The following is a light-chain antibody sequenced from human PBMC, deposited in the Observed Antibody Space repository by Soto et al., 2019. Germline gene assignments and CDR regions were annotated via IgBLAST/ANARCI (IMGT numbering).Light chain of an antibody. CDR2: AAP. CDR3: QQDGALPCT. V-gene: IGKV3-20*01. CDR1: QTVINTY. J-gene: IGKJ1*01. Sequence: EIVLTQSPGTLSLSPGERATLSCRASQTVINTYVAWYQQKPGQAPSLLIYAAPTRATAIPDRFSGSGSGTCFTLATRGVGPEGCAVDCCQQDGALPCTCGQGTKVDI.